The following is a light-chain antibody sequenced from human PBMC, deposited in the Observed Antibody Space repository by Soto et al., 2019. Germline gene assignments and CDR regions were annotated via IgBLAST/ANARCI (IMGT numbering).Light chain of an antibody. CDR1: QSIGST. V-gene: IGKV3-15*01. J-gene: IGKJ4*01. CDR3: QQYKNWPLT. Sequence: EIVMTQSPATLSVSPGGRAILSCRASQSIGSTLAWYQQKPGQAPRLLIYGASTRATGFPARFSGSGSGTDFTLTISSLQSEDFAVYYCQQYKNWPLTFGGGTRVEIK. CDR2: GAS.